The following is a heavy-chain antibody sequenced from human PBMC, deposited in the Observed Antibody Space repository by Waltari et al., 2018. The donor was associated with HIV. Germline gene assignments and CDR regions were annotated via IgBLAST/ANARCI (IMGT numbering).Heavy chain of an antibody. D-gene: IGHD2-15*01. Sequence: EVQLVESGGGLNQTGGSLRLSRAASGFTVSSNYLSWVRQAAEKGLEWVSVIYSGGSTYYADSVKGRFTISRDNSKNTLYLQMNSLRAEDTAVYYCARVNVVVAASDYWGQGTLVTVSS. CDR2: IYSGGST. J-gene: IGHJ4*02. V-gene: IGHV3-53*01. CDR1: GFTVSSNY. CDR3: ARVNVVVAASDY.